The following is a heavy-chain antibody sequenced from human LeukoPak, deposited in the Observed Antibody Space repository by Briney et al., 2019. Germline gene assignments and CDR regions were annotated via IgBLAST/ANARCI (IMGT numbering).Heavy chain of an antibody. D-gene: IGHD3-10*01. CDR2: IKRDGSEK. J-gene: IGHJ3*02. CDR1: GFTFSSYW. V-gene: IGHV3-7*05. CDR3: ARARDYGSGKANAFDI. Sequence: TGGSLRLSCAASGFTFSSYWMSWVRQAPGKGLEWVANIKRDGSEKYYVDSVKGRLTISGDNAENSLYLQMNSLRAEDTAVYYCARARDYGSGKANAFDIWGQGTMVTVSS.